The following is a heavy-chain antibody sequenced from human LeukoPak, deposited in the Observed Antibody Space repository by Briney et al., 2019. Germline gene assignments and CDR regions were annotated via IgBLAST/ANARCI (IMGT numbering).Heavy chain of an antibody. V-gene: IGHV3-30*04. J-gene: IGHJ4*02. CDR1: GFTFSSYA. D-gene: IGHD4-23*01. Sequence: GGSLRLSCAASGFTFSSYAMHWVRQAPGKGLEWVAVISYDGSNKYYADSVKGRFTISRDNSKNTLYLQMNSLRAEDTAVYYCAKLGGPSFYGLGFDYWGQGTLVTVSS. CDR2: ISYDGSNK. CDR3: AKLGGPSFYGLGFDY.